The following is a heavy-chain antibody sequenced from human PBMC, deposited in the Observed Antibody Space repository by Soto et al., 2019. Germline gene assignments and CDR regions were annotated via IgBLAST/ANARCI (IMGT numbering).Heavy chain of an antibody. CDR3: ARDRGPSSGYYPYWFDP. CDR2: IIPIFGTA. J-gene: IGHJ5*02. V-gene: IGHV1-69*13. D-gene: IGHD3-22*01. CDR1: GGTFSSYA. Sequence: VASVKVSCKASGGTFSSYAFSWVQQAPGQGLEWMGEIIPIFGTANYAQKFQGRVTITADESTSTAYMELSSLRSEDTAVYYCARDRGPSSGYYPYWFDPWG.